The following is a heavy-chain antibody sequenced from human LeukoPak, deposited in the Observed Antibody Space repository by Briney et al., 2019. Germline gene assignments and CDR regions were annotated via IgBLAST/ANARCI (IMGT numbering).Heavy chain of an antibody. Sequence: SETLSLTCAVSGGSVSSGGYSWSWIRQPPGKALEWIGYFFYTGNTYYNPSLKSRVSISVDTSKNQFSLKLSSVTAADTAVYYCARRPKLYCSGGSCYSIWFDPWGQGTLVTVSS. CDR1: GGSVSSGGYS. V-gene: IGHV4-30-4*07. J-gene: IGHJ5*02. CDR3: ARRPKLYCSGGSCYSIWFDP. D-gene: IGHD2-15*01. CDR2: FFYTGNT.